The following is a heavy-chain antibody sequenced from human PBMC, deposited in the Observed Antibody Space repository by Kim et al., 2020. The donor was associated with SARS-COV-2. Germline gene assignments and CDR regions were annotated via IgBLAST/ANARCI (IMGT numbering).Heavy chain of an antibody. V-gene: IGHV1-3*01. Sequence: SQKFQARVTIDRDTSANTAYMELNSLTTEDTAFYYCARDMNPTVYDYWGQGTLVTVSS. CDR3: ARDMNPTVYDY. J-gene: IGHJ4*02. D-gene: IGHD4-4*01.